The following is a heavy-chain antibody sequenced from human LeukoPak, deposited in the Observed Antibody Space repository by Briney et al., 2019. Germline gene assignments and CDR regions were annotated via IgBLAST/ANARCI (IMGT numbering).Heavy chain of an antibody. V-gene: IGHV4-31*03. CDR1: GGSISSGGYY. CDR3: ARFRYSSSSSFDY. CDR2: IYYSGST. J-gene: IGHJ4*02. Sequence: SETLSLTCTVSGGSISSGGYYWSWIRQHPGKGLEWIGYIYYSGSTYYNPSLKSRVTISVDTSKNQFSLKLSSVTAADTAVYYCARFRYSSSSSFDYWGQGTLVTVSS. D-gene: IGHD6-6*01.